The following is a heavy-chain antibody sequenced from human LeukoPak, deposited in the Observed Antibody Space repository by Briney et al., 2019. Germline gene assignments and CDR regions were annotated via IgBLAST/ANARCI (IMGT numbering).Heavy chain of an antibody. CDR2: MNPNSGNT. CDR1: GYTFTSYD. D-gene: IGHD2-21*02. Sequence: ASVKVSCKASGYTFTSYDINWVRQATGQGLEWMGWMNPNSGNTGYAQKFQGRVTMTRNTSISTAYMELSSLRSEDTAAYYCASLAGVTYGFDYWGQGTLVTVPS. V-gene: IGHV1-8*01. J-gene: IGHJ4*02. CDR3: ASLAGVTYGFDY.